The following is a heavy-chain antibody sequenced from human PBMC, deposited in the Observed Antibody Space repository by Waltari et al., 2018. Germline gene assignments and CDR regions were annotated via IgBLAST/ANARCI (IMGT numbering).Heavy chain of an antibody. V-gene: IGHV4-38-2*01. CDR1: GSSISSGYY. J-gene: IGHJ4*02. CDR3: ARIDYIGYCDF. CDR2: IYQSGST. D-gene: IGHD5-12*01. Sequence: QMLLQESGPELVKLSETLSLTCDVSGSSISSGYYWGWIRQPPGQGLEWIGKIYQSGSTFYNPSLKSRVTISVDTSKNQFTLKLSSVTAADKAVYYCARIDYIGYCDFWGRGTLVTVSS.